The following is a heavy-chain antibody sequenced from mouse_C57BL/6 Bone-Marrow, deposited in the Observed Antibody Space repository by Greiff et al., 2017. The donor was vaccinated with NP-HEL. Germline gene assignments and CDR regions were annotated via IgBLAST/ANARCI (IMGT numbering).Heavy chain of an antibody. Sequence: VQLQQSGPVLVKPGASVKMSCKASGYTFTDYYMNWVKQSHGKSLEWIGVINPYNGGTSYNQKFKGKATLTVDKSSSTAYMELNSLTSEDSAVYYCARPYYGSRGWFAYWGQGTLVTVSA. V-gene: IGHV1-19*01. CDR2: INPYNGGT. CDR3: ARPYYGSRGWFAY. CDR1: GYTFTDYY. J-gene: IGHJ3*01. D-gene: IGHD1-1*01.